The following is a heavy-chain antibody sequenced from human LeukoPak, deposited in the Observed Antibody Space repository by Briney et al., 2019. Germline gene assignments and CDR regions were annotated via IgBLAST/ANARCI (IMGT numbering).Heavy chain of an antibody. D-gene: IGHD5-18*01. J-gene: IGHJ4*02. CDR1: GGSFSGYY. CDR2: INHSGST. V-gene: IGHV4-34*01. CDR3: ARLGDGYSYGSKTFDY. Sequence: SETQSLTCAVYGGSFSGYYWSWIRQPPGKGLEWIGEINHSGSTNYNPSLKSRVTISVDTSKNQFSLKLSSVTAADTAVYYCARLGDGYSYGSKTFDYWGQGTLVTVSS.